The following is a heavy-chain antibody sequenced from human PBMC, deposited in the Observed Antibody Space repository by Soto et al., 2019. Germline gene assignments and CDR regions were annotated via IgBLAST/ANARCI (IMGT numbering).Heavy chain of an antibody. D-gene: IGHD2-21*02. CDR3: AREDDGGDRDYYGLDV. Sequence: SETLSLTCTVSRGSISSYYWSWIRQPPGKGLEWIGYVYYSGNTNYNPSLESRLTISVDTSRNQFSLNLSSVTAADTAVYFCAREDDGGDRDYYGLDVWGQGTTVTVSS. V-gene: IGHV4-59*12. CDR2: VYYSGNT. J-gene: IGHJ6*02. CDR1: RGSISSYY.